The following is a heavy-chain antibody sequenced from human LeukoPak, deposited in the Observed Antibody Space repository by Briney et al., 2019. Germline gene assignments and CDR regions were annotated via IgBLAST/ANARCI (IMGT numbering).Heavy chain of an antibody. Sequence: GGSLRLSCAASGFTFSTFGFNWVRQAPGKGLEWVSSISHSSIYISYADSVKGRFTISRDNAEKSLCLQMNSLRAEDTAIYYCARATATYSVSPGALDIWGQGTMVIVSS. D-gene: IGHD1-26*01. V-gene: IGHV3-21*01. CDR1: GFTFSTFG. CDR2: ISHSSIYI. J-gene: IGHJ3*02. CDR3: ARATATYSVSPGALDI.